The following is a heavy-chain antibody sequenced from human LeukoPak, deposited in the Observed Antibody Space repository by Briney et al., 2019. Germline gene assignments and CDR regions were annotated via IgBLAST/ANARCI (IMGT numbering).Heavy chain of an antibody. CDR2: KYYRSKWYN. Sequence: SQTLSLTCAISGDSVSSNSAAWNWIRQSPSRGLEWLGRKYYRSKWYNDYAVSVKSRITINPDTSKNQFSLQLNSVTPEDTAVYYCAREAMVRGVVPQSASYYYYGMDVWGQGTTVTVSS. V-gene: IGHV6-1*01. CDR3: AREAMVRGVVPQSASYYYYGMDV. J-gene: IGHJ6*02. D-gene: IGHD3-10*01. CDR1: GDSVSSNSAA.